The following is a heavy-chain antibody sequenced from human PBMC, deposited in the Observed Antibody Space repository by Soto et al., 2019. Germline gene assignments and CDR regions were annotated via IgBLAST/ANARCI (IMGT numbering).Heavy chain of an antibody. J-gene: IGHJ4*02. CDR3: ARVGYIVATRIQNYFDY. D-gene: IGHD5-12*01. CDR2: IYYSGST. V-gene: IGHV4-31*03. Sequence: QVQLQESGPGLVKPSQTLSLTCTVSGGSISSGGYYWSWIRQHPGKGLEWIGYIYYSGSTYYNPSLKSRVIISVDTSKNQFSLKLSSVTAADTAVYYCARVGYIVATRIQNYFDYWGQGTLVTVSS. CDR1: GGSISSGGYY.